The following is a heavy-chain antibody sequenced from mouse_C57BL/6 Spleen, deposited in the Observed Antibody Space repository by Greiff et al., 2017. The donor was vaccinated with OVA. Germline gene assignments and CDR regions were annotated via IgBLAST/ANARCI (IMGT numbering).Heavy chain of an antibody. Sequence: QVHVKQSGAELVRPGASVKLSCKASGYTFTDYYINWVKQRPGQGLEWIARIYPGSGNTYYNEKFKGKATLTAEKSSSTAYMQLSSLTSEDSAVYFCAVPSYGSSFAMDYWGQGTSVTVSS. CDR1: GYTFTDYY. D-gene: IGHD1-1*01. V-gene: IGHV1-76*01. J-gene: IGHJ4*01. CDR2: IYPGSGNT. CDR3: AVPSYGSSFAMDY.